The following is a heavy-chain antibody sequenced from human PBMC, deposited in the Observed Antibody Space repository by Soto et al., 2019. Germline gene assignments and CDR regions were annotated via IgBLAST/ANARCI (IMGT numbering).Heavy chain of an antibody. CDR2: ISYDGSNK. CDR3: AKGGLRELLVGVDY. J-gene: IGHJ4*02. Sequence: GGSLRLSCAASGFTFSSYGMHWVRQAPGKGLEGGAVISYDGSNKYYAESVKGRFTISRDNSENTLNLQMNSLRAEDTAVYYCAKGGLRELLVGVDYWGQGTLVTVSS. V-gene: IGHV3-30*18. D-gene: IGHD1-26*01. CDR1: GFTFSSYG.